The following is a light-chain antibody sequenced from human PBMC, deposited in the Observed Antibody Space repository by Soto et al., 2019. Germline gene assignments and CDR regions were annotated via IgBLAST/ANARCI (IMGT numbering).Light chain of an antibody. CDR2: AAS. V-gene: IGKV1-9*01. CDR1: QCINSY. Sequence: DIQLTQSPSFLSASVGDRVTITCRASQCINSYLAWYQQKPGKVPKLLIYAASTLQSGVPSRFSGSGSGTEFTLTISSLQPEDFATYYCQQINPYPITFGQGTRWRLN. CDR3: QQINPYPIT. J-gene: IGKJ5*01.